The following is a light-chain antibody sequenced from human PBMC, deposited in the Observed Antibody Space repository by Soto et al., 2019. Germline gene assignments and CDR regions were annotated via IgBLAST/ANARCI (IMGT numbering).Light chain of an antibody. CDR1: QGIGSY. Sequence: DFQLTQSPSFLSASVGDRVTITCLASQGIGSYLAWYQQKPGKAPKLLIYTASTLQTGVPSRFSGSGSGTEFTLTISSLQPEDFATYFCQQSYTTPITFGQGTRLEIK. V-gene: IGKV1-9*01. CDR2: TAS. CDR3: QQSYTTPIT. J-gene: IGKJ5*01.